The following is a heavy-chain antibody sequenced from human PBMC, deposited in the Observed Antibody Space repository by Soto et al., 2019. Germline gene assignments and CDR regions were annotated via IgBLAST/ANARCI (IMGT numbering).Heavy chain of an antibody. CDR1: GGSISSGGYY. CDR3: ARDRITIFGVVTGFDY. CDR2: IYYSGST. D-gene: IGHD3-3*01. Sequence: PSETLSLTCTVSGGSISSGGYYWSWIRQHPGKGLEWIGYIYYSGSTYYNPSLKSRVTISVDTSKNQFSLKLSSVTAADTAVYYCARDRITIFGVVTGFDYWGQGTLVTVSS. J-gene: IGHJ4*02. V-gene: IGHV4-31*03.